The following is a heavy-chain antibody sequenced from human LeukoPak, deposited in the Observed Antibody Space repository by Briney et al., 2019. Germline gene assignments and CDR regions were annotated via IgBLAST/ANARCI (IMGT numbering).Heavy chain of an antibody. Sequence: SETLSLTCTVSGGSISSYYWSWIRQPPGKGLEWIGYIYTSGSTNYNPSLKSRVTISVDTSKNQFSLKLSSVTAAGTAVYYCARNTSWYFDLWGRGTLVTVSS. CDR1: GGSISSYY. CDR2: IYTSGST. V-gene: IGHV4-4*09. D-gene: IGHD2-2*01. CDR3: ARNTSWYFDL. J-gene: IGHJ2*01.